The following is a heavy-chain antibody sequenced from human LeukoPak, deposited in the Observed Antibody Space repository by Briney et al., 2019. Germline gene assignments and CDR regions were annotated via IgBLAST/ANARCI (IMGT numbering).Heavy chain of an antibody. V-gene: IGHV4-61*02. CDR1: GGSITSGNYY. CDR3: ARGVILGASKYYFDS. J-gene: IGHJ4*02. D-gene: IGHD3-3*01. Sequence: PSQTLSLTCTVSGGSITSGNYYWSWIRQPAGKGLEWIERVYSSESTNYNPSLKSRVTISVDTSKNQFSLNLSSVTAADTAVYYCARGVILGASKYYFDSWGQGTLVTVSS. CDR2: VYSSEST.